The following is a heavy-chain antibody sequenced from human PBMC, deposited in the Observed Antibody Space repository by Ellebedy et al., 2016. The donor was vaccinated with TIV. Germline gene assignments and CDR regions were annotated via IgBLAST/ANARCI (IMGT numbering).Heavy chain of an antibody. D-gene: IGHD2-2*01. J-gene: IGHJ5*01. CDR3: VRFAFNYAMDS. CDR1: GFTFTNFA. CDR2: ITAGGNT. Sequence: GESLKISCAASGFTFTNFAMTWVRQAPGKGLEWVSAITAGGNTHYADSVKGRFTISRDNSKTTLYLQMTSLRADDTAVFYCVRFAFNYAMDSWGQGTLVTVSS. V-gene: IGHV3-23*01.